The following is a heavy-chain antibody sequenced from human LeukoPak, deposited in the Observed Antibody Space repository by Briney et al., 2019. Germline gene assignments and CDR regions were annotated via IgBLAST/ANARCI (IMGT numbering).Heavy chain of an antibody. CDR3: ARDRFGGYQPPYYYYGMDV. J-gene: IGHJ6*02. CDR1: GFTFRTIA. V-gene: IGHV3-30-3*01. D-gene: IGHD3-16*01. Sequence: PGGSLRLSCAAPGFTFRTIAMNWAGQPQAKGLEWVPVIYNNGSNKYYTDSVKGRFTISRDNSKNTLYLQMNSLRAEDTAVYYCARDRFGGYQPPYYYYGMDVWGQGTTVTVSS. CDR2: IYNNGSNK.